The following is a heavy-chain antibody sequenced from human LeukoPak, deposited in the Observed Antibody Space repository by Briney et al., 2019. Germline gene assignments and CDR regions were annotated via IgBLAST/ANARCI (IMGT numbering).Heavy chain of an antibody. CDR2: TRNKANSYTT. D-gene: IGHD4-11*01. V-gene: IGHV3-72*01. CDR1: GFTFGDHY. Sequence: PGGSLRLSCAASGFTFGDHYMDWVRQAPGEGLEWVGRTRNKANSYTTEYAASVRGRFTISRDDSKNSLYLQMNSLKIEDTAVYYCAREGFSNSPLDYWGQGTLVTVS. CDR3: AREGFSNSPLDY. J-gene: IGHJ4*02.